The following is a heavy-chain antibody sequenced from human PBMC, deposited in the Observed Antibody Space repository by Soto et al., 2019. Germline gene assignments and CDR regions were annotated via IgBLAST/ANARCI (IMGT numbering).Heavy chain of an antibody. V-gene: IGHV4-59*01. Sequence: SETLSLTCTVSGGSISSYYWSWIRQPPGKGLEWIGYIYYSGSTNYNPSLKSRVTISVDTSKNQFSLKLSSVTAADTAVYYCARVHPNGVGDSAFDIWGQGTMVTVSS. J-gene: IGHJ3*02. CDR3: ARVHPNGVGDSAFDI. CDR1: GGSISSYY. D-gene: IGHD1-26*01. CDR2: IYYSGST.